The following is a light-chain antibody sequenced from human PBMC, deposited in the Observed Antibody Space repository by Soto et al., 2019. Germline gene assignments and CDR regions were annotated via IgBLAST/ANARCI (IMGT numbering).Light chain of an antibody. CDR1: QGIGND. CDR3: LQDSNYPWT. Sequence: ASPMTPSPSSLFASAGDRVPISSRASQGIGNDLGWYQQKTGKTTKVLIYGASNLQSGVPPRFSGIGSGTDFTLAISSRQPEDSATYDCLQDSNYPWTFGQGTKVEIK. J-gene: IGKJ1*01. CDR2: GAS. V-gene: IGKV1-6*01.